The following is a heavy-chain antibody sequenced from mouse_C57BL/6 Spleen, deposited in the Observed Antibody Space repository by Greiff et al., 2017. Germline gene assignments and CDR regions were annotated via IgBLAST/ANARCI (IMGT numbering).Heavy chain of an antibody. CDR3: ASHCGGYAVWGIDY. V-gene: IGHV5-6*01. CDR2: ISSGGSYT. D-gene: IGHD3-1*01. J-gene: IGHJ1*01. CDR1: GFTFSSYG. Sequence: EVHLVESGGDLVKPGGSLKLSCAASGFTFSSYGMSWVRQTPDKRLEWVATISSGGSYTYYPDSVKGRFTISRDNAKNTLYLKMSSLMSENTSMYSCASHCGGYAVWGIDYWGQGTPVTVSS.